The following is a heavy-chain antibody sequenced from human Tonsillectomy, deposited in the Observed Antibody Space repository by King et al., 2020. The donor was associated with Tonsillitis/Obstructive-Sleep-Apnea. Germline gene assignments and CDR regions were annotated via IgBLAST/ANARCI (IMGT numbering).Heavy chain of an antibody. CDR2: INYIGSA. D-gene: IGHD6-6*01. J-gene: IGHJ3*02. Sequence: VQLQESVPGLVKPSQTLSLTCTVSGGSISIDNYYWSWIRQHPRKCLVWNGYINYIGSAYYNPSLVSRVTISVATSKNQFSLKMSSVTAADTAVYYCAREVIAPRPDDAFDIWGQGTMVTVSS. V-gene: IGHV4-31*03. CDR1: GGSISIDNYY. CDR3: AREVIAPRPDDAFDI.